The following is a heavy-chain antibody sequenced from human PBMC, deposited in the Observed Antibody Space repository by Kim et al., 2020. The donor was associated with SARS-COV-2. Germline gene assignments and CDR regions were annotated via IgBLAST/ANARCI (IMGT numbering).Heavy chain of an antibody. D-gene: IGHD3-10*01. V-gene: IGHV3-30*02. J-gene: IGHJ4*02. Sequence: GRFTISRDNTKNTLYLQMNSLRAEDTAVYYCAKDLIGLNNYYGSGSPDYWGQGTLVTVSS. CDR3: AKDLIGLNNYYGSGSPDY.